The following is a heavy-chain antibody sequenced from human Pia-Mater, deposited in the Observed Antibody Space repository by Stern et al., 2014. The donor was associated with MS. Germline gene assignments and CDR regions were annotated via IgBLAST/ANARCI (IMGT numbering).Heavy chain of an antibody. CDR1: GGTFNVYA. D-gene: IGHD3-9*01. CDR2: IIPIFGTA. V-gene: IGHV1-69*01. J-gene: IGHJ6*02. Sequence: VQLVESGAEVKKPGSSVKVSCKASGGTFNVYAINWLRQAPGQGLEWMGGIIPIFGTANYAQKSQGRVMITADESTRTSSMQLISLRYDDTAVYYCARDGRHTDNYGLDVWGQGTTVTVSS. CDR3: ARDGRHTDNYGLDV.